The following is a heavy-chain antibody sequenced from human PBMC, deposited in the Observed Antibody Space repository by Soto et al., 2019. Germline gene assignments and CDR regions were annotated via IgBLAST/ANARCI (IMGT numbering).Heavy chain of an antibody. CDR3: ARLDSSSWAFDY. D-gene: IGHD6-13*01. V-gene: IGHV3-74*01. CDR1: GFTFSSYW. J-gene: IGHJ4*02. CDR2: INSDGSDT. Sequence: EMQLVESGGGLVQPGGSLRLSCAASGFTFSSYWMNWVRQGPGKGLVWVSRINSDGSDTSYADSVKGRFTISRDNAKNTLYLQMNSLRAEDTAVYYCARLDSSSWAFDYWGQGTLVTLSS.